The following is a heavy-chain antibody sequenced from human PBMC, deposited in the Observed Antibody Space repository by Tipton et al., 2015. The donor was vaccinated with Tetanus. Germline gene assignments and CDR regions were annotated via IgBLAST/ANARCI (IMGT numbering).Heavy chain of an antibody. CDR3: ARAHCTDGVCNFDF. V-gene: IGHV5-51*01. D-gene: IGHD2-8*01. Sequence: VQLVQSGGEVKKPGESLKISCKGSGYIFNNYWIGWVRQKPGKGLEWMGIIYPGDSDTKYSPSFQGQVTISVEKSINTAFLQWSSLKASDASVFYCARAHCTDGVCNFDFWGQGALVTVAS. CDR1: GYIFNNYW. J-gene: IGHJ4*02. CDR2: IYPGDSDT.